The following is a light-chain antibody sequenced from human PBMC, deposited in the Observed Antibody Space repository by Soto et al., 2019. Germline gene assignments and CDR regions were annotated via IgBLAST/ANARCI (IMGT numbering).Light chain of an antibody. V-gene: IGKV3-20*01. J-gene: IGKJ1*01. CDR2: GAS. CDR3: QEYGSSRT. CDR1: QSVNSNY. Sequence: ENWLTQSPDTLSLSPGERATLSCRASQSVNSNYLAWYQQRPGQAPRLLIYGASSRATGIPDRFSGSGSGTDFTLTISRLEPEDFAVYYCQEYGSSRTFGHGTKVDIK.